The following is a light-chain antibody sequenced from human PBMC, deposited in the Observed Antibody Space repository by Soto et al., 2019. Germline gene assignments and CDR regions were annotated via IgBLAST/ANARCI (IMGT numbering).Light chain of an antibody. CDR2: RNN. CDR3: AAWDDSLNGQGV. CDR1: SSNIGSNY. V-gene: IGLV1-47*01. J-gene: IGLJ2*01. Sequence: QSVLTQPPSASGTPGQRVTISCSGSSSNIGSNYVYWYQQIPGTAPKLLIYRNNQRPSGVPDRFSGSKSGTSASLAISGLRSEDEADYFCAAWDDSLNGQGVFGGGTKVTAL.